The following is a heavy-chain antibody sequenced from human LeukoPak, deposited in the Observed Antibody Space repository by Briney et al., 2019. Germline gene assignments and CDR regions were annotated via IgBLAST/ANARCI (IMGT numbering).Heavy chain of an antibody. D-gene: IGHD6-13*01. CDR1: GFTFSSYA. CDR2: TRGSSSST. V-gene: IGHV3-23*01. CDR3: AKGSSSSNWQFDY. Sequence: GGSLRLSCAASGFTFSSYAMGWVRQAPGKGLEWVSGTRGSSSSTYYADSVKGWFTISRDNSKNTLYLQMNSLRAEDTAVYYCAKGSSSSNWQFDYWGQGTLVTVSS. J-gene: IGHJ4*02.